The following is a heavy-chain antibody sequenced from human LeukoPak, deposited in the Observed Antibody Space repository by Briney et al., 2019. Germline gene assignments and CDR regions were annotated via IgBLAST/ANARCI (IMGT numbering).Heavy chain of an antibody. CDR2: ISGSGVST. CDR3: AKLPSYYYESSGYYYFDY. J-gene: IGHJ4*02. V-gene: IGHV3-23*01. Sequence: PGGSLRLSCAASGFTFSSYAMSWVRQTPGKGLEWVSAISGSGVSTYYADSVKGRFTVSRDNSKNTLYLQMNSLRAGDTAVYYRAKLPSYYYESSGYYYFDYWGQGTLVTVSS. CDR1: GFTFSSYA. D-gene: IGHD3-22*01.